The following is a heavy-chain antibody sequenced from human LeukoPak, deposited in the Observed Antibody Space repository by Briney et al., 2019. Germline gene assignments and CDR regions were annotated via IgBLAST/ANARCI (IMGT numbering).Heavy chain of an antibody. V-gene: IGHV1-18*04. D-gene: IGHD2-2*01. CDR2: ISAYNGNT. Sequence: GASVKVSCKASGYTFTGYYMHWVRQAPGQGLEWMGWISAYNGNTNYAQKLQGRVTMTTDTSTSTAYMELRSLRSDDTAVYYCARALDGGVPAATFDYWGQGTLVTVSS. CDR1: GYTFTGYY. J-gene: IGHJ4*02. CDR3: ARALDGGVPAATFDY.